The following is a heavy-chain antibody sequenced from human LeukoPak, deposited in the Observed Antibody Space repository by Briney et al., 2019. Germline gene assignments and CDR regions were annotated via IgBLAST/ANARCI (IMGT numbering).Heavy chain of an antibody. J-gene: IGHJ4*02. CDR1: GFTLSSYA. CDR3: ARELQLERLAFGKEGSAFDY. Sequence: PGGSLRLSCAASGFTLSSYAMSWVRQGPGKGLEWVSAISVSGNTYHADSVKGRFTISRDSSKNTLYLQMNSLRAEDAAVYYCARELQLERLAFGKEGSAFDYWGQGTLVIVSS. D-gene: IGHD1-1*01. CDR2: ISVSGNT. V-gene: IGHV3-23*01.